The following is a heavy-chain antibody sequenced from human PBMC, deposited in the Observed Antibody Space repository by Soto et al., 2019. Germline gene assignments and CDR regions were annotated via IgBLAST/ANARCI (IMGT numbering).Heavy chain of an antibody. CDR1: GFTFSGYA. J-gene: IGHJ4*02. D-gene: IGHD6-19*01. CDR2: INGGADRT. V-gene: IGHV3-23*01. Sequence: PGGSLRLSCAASGFTFSGYAMSWVRQAPGKGLEWVSTINGGADRTYYAESVKGRFTISRDNFKNALDLQMDSLRAEDTAIYYCAKGGYSSDWYIGQWGQGTQVTVS. CDR3: AKGGYSSDWYIGQ.